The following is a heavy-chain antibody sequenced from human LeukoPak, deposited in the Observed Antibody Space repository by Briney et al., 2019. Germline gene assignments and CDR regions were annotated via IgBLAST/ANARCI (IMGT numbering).Heavy chain of an antibody. J-gene: IGHJ6*03. CDR2: IYSGGST. CDR1: GFIVSNNY. V-gene: IGHV3-53*01. CDR3: ARVANYYDSSAYFYMDV. D-gene: IGHD3-22*01. Sequence: GGFLRLSCAASGFIVSNNYINWVRQAPGKGLEWVSIIYSGGSTYYADSVKGRFTISRDNSKNTLYLQMNSLRAEDTAVYYCARVANYYDSSAYFYMDVWGRGTTVTVSS.